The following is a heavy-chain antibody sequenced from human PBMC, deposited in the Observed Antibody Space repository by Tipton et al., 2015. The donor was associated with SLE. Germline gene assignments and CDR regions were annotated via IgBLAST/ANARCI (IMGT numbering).Heavy chain of an antibody. Sequence: QSGAEVKSPGSSVKVSCKGSGGTFSSYVISWVRQAPGQGLEWIGGIIPIFKTENYAQKFQGRITITADESTSTVYMELSSLTSEDTAIYYCAGSYSRGRADYYPMDVWGQGTTVTVSS. CDR3: AGSYSRGRADYYPMDV. D-gene: IGHD1-26*01. CDR2: IIPIFKTE. J-gene: IGHJ6*02. V-gene: IGHV1-69*01. CDR1: GGTFSSYV.